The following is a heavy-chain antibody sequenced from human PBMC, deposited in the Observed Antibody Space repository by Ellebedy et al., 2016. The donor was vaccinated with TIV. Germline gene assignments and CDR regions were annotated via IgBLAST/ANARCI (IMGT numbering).Heavy chain of an antibody. CDR2: INPSGGST. CDR3: AIPQAHSVD. V-gene: IGHV1-46*01. D-gene: IGHD3-10*01. CDR1: GYTFTSYY. J-gene: IGHJ4*02. Sequence: ASVKVSXXASGYTFTSYYMHWVRQAPGQGLEWMGIINPSGGSTSYAQKFQGRVTMTRNTSISTAYMELSSLRSEDTAVYYCAIPQAHSVDWGQGTLVTVSS.